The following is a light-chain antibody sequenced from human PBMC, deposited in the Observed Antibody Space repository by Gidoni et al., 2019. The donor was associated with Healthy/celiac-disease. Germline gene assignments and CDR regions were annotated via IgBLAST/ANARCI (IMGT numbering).Light chain of an antibody. Sequence: EIVLTQSPGTLSLSPGERAPLSCRASQSVSSCYLAWYQQKPGQAPRLLIYGASSRATGIPDRFSGSGSGTDFTLTISRLEPEDFAVYYCQQYGSSYGTFGQGTKVEIK. CDR1: QSVSSCY. V-gene: IGKV3-20*01. CDR3: QQYGSSYGT. J-gene: IGKJ1*01. CDR2: GAS.